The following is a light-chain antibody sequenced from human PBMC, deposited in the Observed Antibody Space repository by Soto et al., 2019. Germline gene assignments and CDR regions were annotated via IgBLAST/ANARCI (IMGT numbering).Light chain of an antibody. Sequence: IVLTPSPGARSLSPGDTDTLSCRASQSVSSYLAWYQQKPGQAPRLLIYDASNRATGIPARFSGSGSGTDFTLTISSLEPEDFAVYYCQQRSNWPPLTFGGGTKV. CDR2: DAS. CDR3: QQRSNWPPLT. CDR1: QSVSSY. V-gene: IGKV3-11*01. J-gene: IGKJ4*01.